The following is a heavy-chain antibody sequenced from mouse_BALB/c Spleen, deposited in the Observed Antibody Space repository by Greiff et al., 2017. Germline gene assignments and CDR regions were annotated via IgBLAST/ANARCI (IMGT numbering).Heavy chain of an antibody. V-gene: IGHV3-2*02. CDR3: ARSRRYYFDY. Sequence: EVKLQESGPGLVKPSQSLSLSCTVTGYSITSDYAWSWIRQFPGNILGWMGYISYSGSTSYNPSLKSRNSITRDKSKNQFFLQLNSVTTEDTATYYCARSRRYYFDYWGQGTTLTVSS. CDR2: ISYSGST. J-gene: IGHJ2*01. CDR1: GYSITSDYA.